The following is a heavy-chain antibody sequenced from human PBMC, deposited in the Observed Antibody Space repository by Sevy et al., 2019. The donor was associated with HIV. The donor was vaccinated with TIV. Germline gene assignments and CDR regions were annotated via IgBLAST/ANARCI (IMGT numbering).Heavy chain of an antibody. J-gene: IGHJ4*02. Sequence: GGSLRLSCAASGFTVSSKYMSWVRQAPGKGLEWVSVIYSGEYTYYADSVKGRFTISRDNAKNSLYLQMNSLRAEDTAVYYCARDLPPSATTVAHFDYWGRGTLVTVSS. D-gene: IGHD4-17*01. V-gene: IGHV3-53*01. CDR1: GFTVSSKY. CDR3: ARDLPPSATTVAHFDY. CDR2: IYSGEYT.